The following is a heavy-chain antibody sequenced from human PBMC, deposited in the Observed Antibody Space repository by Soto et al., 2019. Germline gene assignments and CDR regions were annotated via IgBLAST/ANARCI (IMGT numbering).Heavy chain of an antibody. CDR3: ARSTPQWLTDY. D-gene: IGHD6-19*01. Sequence: GGSLRLSCAASGFTFSSYSMNWVRQAPGKGLEWVSYISSSSSTIYYADSVKGRFTISRDNAKNSLYLQMNSLRAEDTAVYYCARSTPQWLTDYWGQGTLVTVSS. V-gene: IGHV3-48*01. J-gene: IGHJ4*02. CDR1: GFTFSSYS. CDR2: ISSSSSTI.